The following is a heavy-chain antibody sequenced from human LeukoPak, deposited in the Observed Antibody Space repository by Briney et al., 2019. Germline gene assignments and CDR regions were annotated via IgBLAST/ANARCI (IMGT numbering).Heavy chain of an antibody. CDR3: ARGYYDSSGYPYYFDY. D-gene: IGHD3-22*01. J-gene: IGHJ4*02. CDR1: GFTFTNYW. V-gene: IGHV3-7*04. CDR2: IKQDRSEK. Sequence: GGSLRLSCAASGFTFTNYWMSWVRQAPGKGLELVANIKQDRSEKYYVDSVKGRFTISRDNAKNSLYLQMNSLRAEDTAVYYCARGYYDSSGYPYYFDYWGQGTLVTVSS.